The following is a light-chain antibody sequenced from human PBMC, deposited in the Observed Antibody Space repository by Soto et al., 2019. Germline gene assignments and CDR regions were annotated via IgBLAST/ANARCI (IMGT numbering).Light chain of an antibody. Sequence: QAVVTQPASASGTPGQRVTISCSGSSSNIGSNYVFWYQHLQGTAPKLLIHRNDQRPSGVPDRFSGSVSGTSAYLATSGLRPEDEAAYYCAAWDDSPKGWVFGGGTKLTVL. V-gene: IGLV1-47*01. CDR1: SSNIGSNY. J-gene: IGLJ3*02. CDR2: RND. CDR3: AAWDDSPKGWV.